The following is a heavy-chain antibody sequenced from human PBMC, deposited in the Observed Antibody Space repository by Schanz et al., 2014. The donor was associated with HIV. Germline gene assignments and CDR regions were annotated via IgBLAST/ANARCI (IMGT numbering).Heavy chain of an antibody. CDR3: ASRRYFDWMSPTPPKPFDS. D-gene: IGHD3-9*01. Sequence: QVQLMQWGAGLLKPSETLSLTCGVAGASFSAYYWNWIRQTPGKGLEWIGEVNHGGNTNYNPSLKSRVTIAADPSKSTFSLKRKSVTAADTAVYYCASRRYFDWMSPTPPKPFDSWGQGTLVTVSS. V-gene: IGHV4-34*01. CDR1: GASFSAYY. J-gene: IGHJ4*02. CDR2: VNHGGNT.